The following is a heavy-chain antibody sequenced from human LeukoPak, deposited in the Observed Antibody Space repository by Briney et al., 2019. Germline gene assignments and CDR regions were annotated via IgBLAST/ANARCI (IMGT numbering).Heavy chain of an antibody. CDR1: GGSISSSSYY. V-gene: IGHV4-39*01. J-gene: IGHJ4*02. D-gene: IGHD5-18*01. Sequence: PSETLSLTCTVSGGSISSSSYYWGWIRQPPGKGLEWIGSIYYSGSTYYNPSLKSRVTISVDTSKNQFSLKLSSVTAADTAVYYCARYNVDTAMVGYWGQGTLVTVSS. CDR2: IYYSGST. CDR3: ARYNVDTAMVGY.